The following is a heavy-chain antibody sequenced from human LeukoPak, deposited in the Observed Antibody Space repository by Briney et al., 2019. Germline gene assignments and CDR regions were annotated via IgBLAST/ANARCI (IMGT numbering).Heavy chain of an antibody. CDR2: ISDSGSHT. J-gene: IGHJ3*02. D-gene: IGHD6-13*01. V-gene: IGHV3-23*01. Sequence: GGSLRLSCAASGFTFSSYAMSLVRQAPGKGLEWVSAISDSGSHTYYADSVKGRFTISRDNSKNTLYLHMTSLRAEDTAIYCCVRELKIGAPGTVGFDIWGQGTMVIVSS. CDR1: GFTFSSYA. CDR3: VRELKIGAPGTVGFDI.